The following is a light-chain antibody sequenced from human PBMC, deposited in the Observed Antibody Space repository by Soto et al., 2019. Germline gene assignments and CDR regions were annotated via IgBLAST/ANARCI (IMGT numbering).Light chain of an antibody. CDR2: DAS. CDR3: HQYNSYSPLT. Sequence: DIQMTQSHSTLSASVGDXVTITCRASQRISRWLAWYKQQPGKAPKLLIYDASSLESEVPSSLSGSGSGPEFTLTTSSLLPDDVATSYCHQYNSYSPLTFGGGAKVDMK. V-gene: IGKV1-5*01. J-gene: IGKJ4*01. CDR1: QRISRW.